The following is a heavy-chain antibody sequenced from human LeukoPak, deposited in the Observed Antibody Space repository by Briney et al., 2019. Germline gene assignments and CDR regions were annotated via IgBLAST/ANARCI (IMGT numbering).Heavy chain of an antibody. Sequence: SETLSLTCTVSGGSISSYCWSWFRQVPGKGLEWMSYIYYSGSTKHNPSLKSRVTISVDTSKNQFSLKVNSVTAAGTDVYYCARGLAGYGSGDDAFDIWGQGTMVTVSS. V-gene: IGHV4-59*01. D-gene: IGHD6-19*01. J-gene: IGHJ3*02. CDR3: ARGLAGYGSGDDAFDI. CDR1: GGSISSYC. CDR2: IYYSGST.